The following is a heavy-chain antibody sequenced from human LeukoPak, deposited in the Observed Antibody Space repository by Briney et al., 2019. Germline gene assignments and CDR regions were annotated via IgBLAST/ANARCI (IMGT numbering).Heavy chain of an antibody. V-gene: IGHV3-48*03. J-gene: IGHJ5*02. Sequence: GGSLRLSCAASGFTFSSYEMNWVRQAPGKGLEWVSYISSSGSTIYYADSVKGRFTISRDNAKNSLYLQMNSLRAEDTAVYYCARDSAVVVVPANEAWFDPWGQGTLVTVSS. D-gene: IGHD2-2*01. CDR1: GFTFSSYE. CDR3: ARDSAVVVVPANEAWFDP. CDR2: ISSSGSTI.